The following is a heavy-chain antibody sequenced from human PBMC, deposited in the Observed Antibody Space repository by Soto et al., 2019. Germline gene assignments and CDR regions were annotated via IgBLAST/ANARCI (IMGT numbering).Heavy chain of an antibody. J-gene: IGHJ4*02. CDR1: GYALTSYY. Sequence: GASVKVACTASGYALTSYYMPWVRQAPGQGLEWMGRINPNSDSPNYAQKFQGRVTITRDTYISTAYMELSRLRSDDTAVYYCARLDIVATSGDYWGQGTLVTVSS. V-gene: IGHV1-2*02. CDR3: ARLDIVATSGDY. D-gene: IGHD5-12*01. CDR2: INPNSDSP.